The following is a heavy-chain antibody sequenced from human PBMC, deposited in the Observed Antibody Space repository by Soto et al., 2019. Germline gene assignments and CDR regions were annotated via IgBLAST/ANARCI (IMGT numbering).Heavy chain of an antibody. J-gene: IGHJ4*02. D-gene: IGHD3-9*01. CDR2: ISGSGGST. Sequence: PGGSLRLSCAASGFTFSSYAMSWVRQAPGKGLEWVSAISGSGGSTYYADSVKGRFTISRDNSKNTLYLQMNSLRAEDTAVYYCATPFDWSFTPSSGYFDYWGQGTLVTVSS. V-gene: IGHV3-23*01. CDR1: GFTFSSYA. CDR3: ATPFDWSFTPSSGYFDY.